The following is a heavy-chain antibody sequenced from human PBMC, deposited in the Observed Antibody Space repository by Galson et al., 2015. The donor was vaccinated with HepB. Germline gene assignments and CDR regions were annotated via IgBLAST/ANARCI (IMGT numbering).Heavy chain of an antibody. J-gene: IGHJ4*02. V-gene: IGHV3-48*01. CDR2: ITGTSRAI. CDR1: GFNFNSYI. CDR3: ARGNYALGNSI. Sequence: SLRLSCAASGFNFNSYIMFWVRQAPGKGLEWLSFITGTSRAIYYADSVKGRFTISRDNAKNSLYLQMNSLRGEDTAVYHCARGNYALGNSIWGQGILVTVSS. D-gene: IGHD3-16*01.